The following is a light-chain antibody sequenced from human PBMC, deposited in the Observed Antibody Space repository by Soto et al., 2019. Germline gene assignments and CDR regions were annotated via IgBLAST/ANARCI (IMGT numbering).Light chain of an antibody. CDR2: AAS. Sequence: IQLTQSPSSLSASVGDRVTITCRASQGISSSLAWYQQQPGKAPKLLIYAASTLQSGVPSRFSGSGSGTEFTLTISSLQPDDFATYYCQHYNSYSEAFGQGTKVELK. V-gene: IGKV1-9*01. J-gene: IGKJ1*01. CDR1: QGISSS. CDR3: QHYNSYSEA.